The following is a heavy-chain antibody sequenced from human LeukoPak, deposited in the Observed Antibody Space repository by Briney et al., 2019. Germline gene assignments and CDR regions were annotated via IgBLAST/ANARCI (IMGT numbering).Heavy chain of an antibody. CDR2: ISSSGSTI. J-gene: IGHJ4*02. CDR3: ARAGRSYGYLPGKDLDY. Sequence: GGSLRLSCAASGFTFSSYEMNWVRQAPGEGLEWVSYISSSGSTIYYADSVKGRFTISRGNAKNSLYLQMNSLRAEDTAVYYCARAGRSYGYLPGKDLDYWGQGTLVTVSS. CDR1: GFTFSSYE. V-gene: IGHV3-48*03. D-gene: IGHD5-18*01.